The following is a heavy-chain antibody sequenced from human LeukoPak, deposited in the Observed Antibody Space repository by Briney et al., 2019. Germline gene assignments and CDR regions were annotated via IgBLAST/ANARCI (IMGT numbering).Heavy chain of an antibody. D-gene: IGHD3-10*01. CDR3: AASYFGSGIYYYGMDV. CDR2: ISGSDGST. J-gene: IGHJ6*02. Sequence: GGSLRLSCAASGFTFSSYKMNWVRQAPGKGLEWVSAISGSDGSTYSADSVKGRFFISRDNSKNTLYLQLNSLRAEDTAIYYCAASYFGSGIYYYGMDVWGQGTTVTVSS. V-gene: IGHV3-23*01. CDR1: GFTFSSYK.